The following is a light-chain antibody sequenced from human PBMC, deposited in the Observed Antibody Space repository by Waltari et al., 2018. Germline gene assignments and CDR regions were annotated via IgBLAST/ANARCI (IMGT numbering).Light chain of an antibody. V-gene: IGKV1-5*03. Sequence: DIQMTQSPSTLSASVGDRVTITCRASQSISSWLAWYQQKSGKAPKLLIYKASSFESGVRSRFSGSGSGTEFTLTISSLQPDDFATYDCQQDNRSPWTFGQGTKVEIK. CDR2: KAS. CDR3: QQDNRSPWT. CDR1: QSISSW. J-gene: IGKJ1*01.